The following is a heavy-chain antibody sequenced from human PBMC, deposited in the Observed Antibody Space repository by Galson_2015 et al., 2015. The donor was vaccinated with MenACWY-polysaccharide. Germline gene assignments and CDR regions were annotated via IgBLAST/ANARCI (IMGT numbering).Heavy chain of an antibody. CDR3: ARRSLDNWYFDL. J-gene: IGHJ2*01. D-gene: IGHD1-1*01. CDR2: IHATGST. Sequence: SETLSLTCTVSHASVSSSYWGWIRQSADKGLEYLGRIHATGSTAYNPSFRSRVAMSVDLPRNQLSLRLVSVTPSDTAIYYCARRSLDNWYFDLWGRGTLVIVSS. CDR1: HASVSSSY. V-gene: IGHV4-4*07.